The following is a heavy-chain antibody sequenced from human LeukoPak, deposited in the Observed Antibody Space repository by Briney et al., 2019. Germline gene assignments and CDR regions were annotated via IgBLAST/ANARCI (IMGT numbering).Heavy chain of an antibody. V-gene: IGHV3-7*01. CDR3: ARWARDGYNSGGFDY. Sequence: GGSLRLSCAASGFTFSSYWMSWVRQAPGKGLEWVANIKQDGSEKFYVDSVKGRFTISRDNAKNSLYLQMNSLRAEDTAVYYCARWARDGYNSGGFDYWGQGTLVTVSS. J-gene: IGHJ4*02. CDR2: IKQDGSEK. CDR1: GFTFSSYW. D-gene: IGHD5-24*01.